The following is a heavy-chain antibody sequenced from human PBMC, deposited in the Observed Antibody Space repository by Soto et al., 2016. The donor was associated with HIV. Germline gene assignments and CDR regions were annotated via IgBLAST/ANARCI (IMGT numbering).Heavy chain of an antibody. J-gene: IGHJ6*04. CDR3: AKDNGSGSRHHYYLDV. CDR2: IYSGGST. D-gene: IGHD1-26*01. CDR1: GFTVSSNY. V-gene: IGHV3-66*02. Sequence: EVQLVESGGGLVQPGGSLRLSCAASGFTVSSNYMSWVRQAPGKGLEWVSVIYSGGSTYYADSVKGRFTISRDNAKKSLYLQMNSLRAEDMALYYCAKDNGSGSRHHYYLDVWGKGTSVTVSS.